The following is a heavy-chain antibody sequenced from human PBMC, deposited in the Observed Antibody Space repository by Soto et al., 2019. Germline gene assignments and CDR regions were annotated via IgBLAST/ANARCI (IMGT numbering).Heavy chain of an antibody. D-gene: IGHD3-22*01. CDR2: IIPILGIA. J-gene: IGHJ4*02. V-gene: IGHV1-69*02. Sequence: QVQLVQSGAEVKKPGSSVKVSCKASGGTFSSYTISWVRQAPGQGLEWMGRIIPILGIANYAQKFQGRVTITAXXSXSXXYMELSSLRSEDTAVYYCARTYYYDSSGYDIEFDYWGQGTLVTVSS. CDR1: GGTFSSYT. CDR3: ARTYYYDSSGYDIEFDY.